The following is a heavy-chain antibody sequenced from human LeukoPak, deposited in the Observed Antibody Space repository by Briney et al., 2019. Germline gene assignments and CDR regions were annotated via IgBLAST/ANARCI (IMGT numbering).Heavy chain of an antibody. D-gene: IGHD4/OR15-4a*01. V-gene: IGHV3-23*01. CDR1: GFTFSSYS. CDR3: AKEVHSTMVGLFDY. CDR2: ISGSGTRT. Sequence: GGSLRLSCAASGFTFSSYSMNWVRQAPGKGLEWVSAISGSGTRTYYADSVKGRFTISRDNSKNTLYLQMNSLRAEDTAVYYCAKEVHSTMVGLFDYWGQGTLVTVSS. J-gene: IGHJ4*02.